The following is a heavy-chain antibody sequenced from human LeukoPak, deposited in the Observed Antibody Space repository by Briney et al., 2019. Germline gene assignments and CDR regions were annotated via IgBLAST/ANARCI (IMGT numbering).Heavy chain of an antibody. CDR2: INPNSGGT. Sequence: ASVKVSCKASGYTFTGYYMHWVRQAPGQGLEWMGWINPNSGGTNYAQKFQGRVTMTRDTSISTAYMELRRLRSDDTAVYYCAREGTVAGTYFDYWGQGPLVTVSS. V-gene: IGHV1-2*02. J-gene: IGHJ4*02. D-gene: IGHD6-19*01. CDR3: AREGTVAGTYFDY. CDR1: GYTFTGYY.